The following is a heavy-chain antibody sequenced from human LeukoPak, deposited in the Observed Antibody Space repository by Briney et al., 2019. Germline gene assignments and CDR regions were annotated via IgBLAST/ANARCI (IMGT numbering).Heavy chain of an antibody. V-gene: IGHV3-66*01. CDR2: IYSGGST. Sequence: GGSLRLSCAASGFTVSSNYMSWVRQAPGKGLEWVSVIYSGGSTYYADSVKGRFTISRDNSKNTLYLQMNSLRAEDTAVYYCARDAVLGLDYYYYGMDVWGQGTTVTVSS. CDR1: GFTVSSNY. D-gene: IGHD3-16*01. CDR3: ARDAVLGLDYYYYGMDV. J-gene: IGHJ6*02.